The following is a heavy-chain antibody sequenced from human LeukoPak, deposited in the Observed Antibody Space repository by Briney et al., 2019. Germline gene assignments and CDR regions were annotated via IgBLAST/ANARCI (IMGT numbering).Heavy chain of an antibody. CDR3: VREGEVGATTFDY. J-gene: IGHJ4*02. D-gene: IGHD1-26*01. CDR1: GFTFSSYW. V-gene: IGHV3-74*01. Sequence: GGSLRLSCAASGFTFSSYWMHWVRQPPGKGLVSVSRIKSGGTSTRYADFVKGRFTIYRDNTKSTVHLQMTSLRVEDTAVYYCVREGEVGATTFDYWGQGTLVTVSS. CDR2: IKSGGTST.